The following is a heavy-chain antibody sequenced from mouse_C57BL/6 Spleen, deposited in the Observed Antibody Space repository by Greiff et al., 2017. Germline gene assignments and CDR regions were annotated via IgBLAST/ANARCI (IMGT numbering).Heavy chain of an antibody. V-gene: IGHV1-80*01. CDR3: ARSRNNLYFDY. D-gene: IGHD1-3*01. CDR1: GYAFSSYW. Sequence: VQLQQSGAELVKPGASVKISCKASGYAFSSYWMNWVKQRPGKGLEWIGQIYPGDGDTNYNGKFKGKATLTADKSSSTAYMQLSSLTSEDSAVYFCARSRNNLYFDYWGQGTTLTVSS. J-gene: IGHJ2*01. CDR2: IYPGDGDT.